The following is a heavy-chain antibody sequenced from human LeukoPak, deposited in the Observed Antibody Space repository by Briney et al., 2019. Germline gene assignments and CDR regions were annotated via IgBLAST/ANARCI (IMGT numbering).Heavy chain of an antibody. D-gene: IGHD1-26*01. CDR1: GGTFSSYD. CDR3: ARAGPPKRPVGLTTGCFDY. J-gene: IGHJ4*02. Sequence: SVKVTCKASGGTFSSYDISWVRQAPGQGLEWMGGIIPVFVTANYAQKFLGRVTITADESTRTVYLEVSSLRSEDTAVYYCARAGPPKRPVGLTTGCFDYWGQGTRVTVSS. V-gene: IGHV1-69*13. CDR2: IIPVFVTA.